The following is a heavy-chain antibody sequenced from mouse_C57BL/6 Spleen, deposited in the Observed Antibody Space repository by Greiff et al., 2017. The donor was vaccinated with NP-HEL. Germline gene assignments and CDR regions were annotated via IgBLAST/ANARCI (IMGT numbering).Heavy chain of an antibody. D-gene: IGHD1-1*01. V-gene: IGHV1-72*01. CDR1: GYTFTSYW. J-gene: IGHJ1*03. CDR3: ARPYYYGSSYGWYFDV. Sequence: QVHVKQPGAELVKPGASVKLSCKASGYTFTSYWMHWVKQRPGRGLEWIGRIDPNSGGTKYNEKFKSKATLTVDKPSSTAYMQLSSLTSEDSAVYYCARPYYYGSSYGWYFDVWGTGTTVTVSS. CDR2: IDPNSGGT.